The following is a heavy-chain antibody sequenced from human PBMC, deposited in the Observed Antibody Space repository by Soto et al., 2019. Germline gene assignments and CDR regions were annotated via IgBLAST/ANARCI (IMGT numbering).Heavy chain of an antibody. CDR2: IRSKAYGGTT. Sequence: PGGSLRLSCTASGFTFGDYAMSWFRQAPGKGLEWVGFIRSKAYGGTTEYAASVKGRFTISRDDSKSIAYLQMNSLKTEDTAVYYCTRGGYSSSWYAAFDIWGQGTMVTVSS. J-gene: IGHJ3*02. CDR3: TRGGYSSSWYAAFDI. CDR1: GFTFGDYA. D-gene: IGHD6-13*01. V-gene: IGHV3-49*03.